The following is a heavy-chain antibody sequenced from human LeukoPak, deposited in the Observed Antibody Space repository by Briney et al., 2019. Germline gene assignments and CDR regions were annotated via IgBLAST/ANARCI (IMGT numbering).Heavy chain of an antibody. CDR2: IGTSSTTI. CDR1: GFTFSSYT. V-gene: IGHV3-48*01. J-gene: IGHJ4*02. CDR3: ARGGTILES. Sequence: PGGSLRLSCAASGFTFSSYTMNWVRQPPGKGLEWVSNIGTSSTTIYYADSVKGRFTISRDNAKNSLYLQMNSLRADDTAVYYCARGGTILESCGQGTLVSVSS. D-gene: IGHD3-3*01.